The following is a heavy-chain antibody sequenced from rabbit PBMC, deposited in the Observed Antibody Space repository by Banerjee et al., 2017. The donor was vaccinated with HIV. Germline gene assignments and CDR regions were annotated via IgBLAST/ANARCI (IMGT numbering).Heavy chain of an antibody. D-gene: IGHD4-1*01. CDR1: GVSFSISSY. Sequence: QSLEESGGDLVKPGASLTLTCTASGVSFSISSYMCWVRQAPGKGLEWIACIDAGSSGFTYFATWAKGRFAISKTSSTTVTLQMTRLTAADTATYFCARDLAGVIGWNFGWWGQGTLVTVS. J-gene: IGHJ4*01. V-gene: IGHV1S40*01. CDR3: ARDLAGVIGWNFGW. CDR2: IDAGSSGFT.